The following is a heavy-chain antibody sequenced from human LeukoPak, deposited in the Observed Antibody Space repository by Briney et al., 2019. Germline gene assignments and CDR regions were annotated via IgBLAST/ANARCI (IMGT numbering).Heavy chain of an antibody. J-gene: IGHJ4*02. CDR3: ARGQWLDPSYFDY. D-gene: IGHD6-19*01. Sequence: PSETLSLTCTVSGDSISVYYWSWIRQPPGKGLEWIGYIFTSGTTNYNPSLKSRVTISVDTSKNQFSLKLSSVTAADTAVYYRARGQWLDPSYFDYWGQGTLVTVSS. CDR1: GDSISVYY. V-gene: IGHV4-4*09. CDR2: IFTSGTT.